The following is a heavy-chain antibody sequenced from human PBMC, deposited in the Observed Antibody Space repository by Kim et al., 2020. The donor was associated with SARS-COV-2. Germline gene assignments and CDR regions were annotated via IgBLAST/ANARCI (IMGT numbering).Heavy chain of an antibody. Sequence: AQGLQSRLTVTRDTSTSTVYMDLSSLRSDDTAVYYCARDYITAAGKEDFDYWGQGTLVTISS. D-gene: IGHD6-13*01. V-gene: IGHV1-46*01. J-gene: IGHJ4*02. CDR3: ARDYITAAGKEDFDY.